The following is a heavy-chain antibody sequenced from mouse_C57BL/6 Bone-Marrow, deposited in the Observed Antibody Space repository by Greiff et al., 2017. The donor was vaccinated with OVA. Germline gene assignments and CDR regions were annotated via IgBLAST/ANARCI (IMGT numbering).Heavy chain of an antibody. CDR2: INYDGSST. J-gene: IGHJ1*03. Sequence: EVTLVESEGGLVQPGSSMKLSCTASGFTFSDYYMAWVRQVPEKGLEWVANINYDGSSTYYLDSLKSRFIISRDNAKNILYLQMSSLKSEDTATYYWARDLGGDGWYFDVWGTGTTVTGSS. V-gene: IGHV5-16*01. CDR3: ARDLGGDGWYFDV. CDR1: GFTFSDYY. D-gene: IGHD2-13*01.